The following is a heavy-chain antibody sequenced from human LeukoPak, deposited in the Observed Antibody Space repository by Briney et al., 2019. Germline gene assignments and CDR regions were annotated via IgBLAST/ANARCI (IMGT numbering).Heavy chain of an antibody. D-gene: IGHD5-12*01. CDR3: ARHKEVYSGYSNWFDP. V-gene: IGHV4-59*08. Sequence: SETLSLTCTVSAGSISSFYWSWIRQPPGKGLEWIGYISYSGSTNYNPSLKSRVTISVDTSKNEFALKLSSVTAADTAVYYCARHKEVYSGYSNWFDPWGQGTLVTVSS. CDR1: AGSISSFY. CDR2: ISYSGST. J-gene: IGHJ5*02.